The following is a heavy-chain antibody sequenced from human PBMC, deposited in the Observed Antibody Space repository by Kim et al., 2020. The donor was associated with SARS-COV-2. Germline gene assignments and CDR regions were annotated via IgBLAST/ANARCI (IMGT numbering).Heavy chain of an antibody. J-gene: IGHJ4*02. V-gene: IGHV3-72*01. D-gene: IGHD4-17*01. CDR1: GFTFSDHY. Sequence: GGSLRLSCAASGFTFSDHYMDWVRQAPGKGLEWVGRTRNKANSYTTEYAASVKGRFTISRDDSKNSLYLQMNSLKTEDTAVYYCASRGNYGDSLFGYWGQGTLVTVSS. CDR3: ASRGNYGDSLFGY. CDR2: TRNKANSYTT.